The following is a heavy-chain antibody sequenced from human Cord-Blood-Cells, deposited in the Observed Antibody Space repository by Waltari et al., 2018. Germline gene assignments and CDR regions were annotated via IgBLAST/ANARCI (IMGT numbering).Heavy chain of an antibody. CDR1: GGSIRSSSYY. J-gene: IGHJ6*03. CDR3: ARGSASDMDV. Sequence: QLQLQESGPGLVKPSETLSLTCTVPGGSIRSSSYYWGWIRQPPGKGLEWIGSIYFSGSTYYNPSLKSRVTISVDTSKNQFSLKLSSVTAADTAVYYCARGSASDMDVWGKGTTVTVSS. CDR2: IYFSGST. V-gene: IGHV4-39*01.